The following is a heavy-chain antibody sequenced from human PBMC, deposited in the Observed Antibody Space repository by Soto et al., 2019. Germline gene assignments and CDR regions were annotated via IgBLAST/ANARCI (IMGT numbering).Heavy chain of an antibody. V-gene: IGHV4-30-4*01. D-gene: IGHD1-1*01. CDR3: ARGTEYDYYYGMDV. Sequence: QVQLQESGPGLVKPSQTLSLTCTVSGGSISSGDYYWSWIRQPPGKGLEWIGYIYYSGSTYYNPSLKSLVTISVNTSKNQFTLKLSSVTAADTTVYYCARGTEYDYYYGMDVWGQGTTVTDSS. CDR2: IYYSGST. J-gene: IGHJ6*02. CDR1: GGSISSGDYY.